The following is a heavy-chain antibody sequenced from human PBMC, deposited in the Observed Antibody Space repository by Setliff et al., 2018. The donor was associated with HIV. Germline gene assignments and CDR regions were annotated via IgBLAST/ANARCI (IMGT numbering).Heavy chain of an antibody. CDR2: LIPLFGSA. CDR1: GGTFTSYA. Sequence: SVKVSCKASGGTFTSYALTWVRQAPGQGLEWMGGLIPLFGSANYPQKFQGRVTMTADESTRTVYMELSRLRFEDTAMYYCGRGDSLLESIVWFDRWGQGTLVTVSS. J-gene: IGHJ5*02. V-gene: IGHV1-69*13. D-gene: IGHD1-1*01. CDR3: GRGDSLLESIVWFDR.